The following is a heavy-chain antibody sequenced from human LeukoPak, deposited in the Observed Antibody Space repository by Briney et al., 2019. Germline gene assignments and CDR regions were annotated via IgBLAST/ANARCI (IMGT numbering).Heavy chain of an antibody. J-gene: IGHJ2*01. Sequence: SETLSPTCTVSGGSISSYYWSWIRQPPGKGLEWIGYIYYSGSTNYNPSLKSRVTFSVDTSKNQFSLKLSSVTAADTAVYYCAKSSIAALYWYFDLWGRGTLVTVSS. CDR2: IYYSGST. CDR3: AKSSIAALYWYFDL. CDR1: GGSISSYY. D-gene: IGHD6-13*01. V-gene: IGHV4-59*01.